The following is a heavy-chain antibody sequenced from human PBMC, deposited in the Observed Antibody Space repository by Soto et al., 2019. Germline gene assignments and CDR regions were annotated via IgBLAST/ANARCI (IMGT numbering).Heavy chain of an antibody. D-gene: IGHD3-10*01. V-gene: IGHV3-23*01. CDR1: GFTFSSYA. CDR3: AKDLRFGTDWFDP. Sequence: EVQLLESGGGLVQPGGSLRLSCAASGFTFSSYAMSWVRQAPGKGLEWVSAISGSGGSTYYADSVKGRFTISRDNFKNTLYLQMNSLRAGDTAVYYCAKDLRFGTDWFDPWGQGTLVTVSS. CDR2: ISGSGGST. J-gene: IGHJ5*02.